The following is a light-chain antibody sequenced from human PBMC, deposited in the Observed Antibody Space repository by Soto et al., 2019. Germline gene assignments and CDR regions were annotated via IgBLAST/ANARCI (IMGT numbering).Light chain of an antibody. Sequence: EIVLTQSPGTLSLSPGETATLSCRASQSVASNFLAWYQQKPGQAPRVLIYGASSRASGIPDRFSGSGSGTDFTLTISRPEPEDFAVYYCQQYGLSHTFGQGTKLEIK. V-gene: IGKV3-20*01. J-gene: IGKJ2*01. CDR3: QQYGLSHT. CDR1: QSVASNF. CDR2: GAS.